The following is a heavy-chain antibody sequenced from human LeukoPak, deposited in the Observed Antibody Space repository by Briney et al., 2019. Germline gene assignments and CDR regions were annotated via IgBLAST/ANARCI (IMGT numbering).Heavy chain of an antibody. Sequence: SVKVSCKASGGTFSSYAISWVRQAPGQGLEWMGGIIPIFGTANYAQKFQGRVTITADESTSTAYMELSSLRSEDTAVYYCARDLPWGCSSTSCYWSYYYGMDVWGQGTTVTISS. CDR3: ARDLPWGCSSTSCYWSYYYGMDV. CDR1: GGTFSSYA. D-gene: IGHD2-2*01. CDR2: IIPIFGTA. J-gene: IGHJ6*02. V-gene: IGHV1-69*13.